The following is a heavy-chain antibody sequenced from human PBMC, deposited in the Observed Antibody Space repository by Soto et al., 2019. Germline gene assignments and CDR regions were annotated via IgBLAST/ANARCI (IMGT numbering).Heavy chain of an antibody. CDR3: ARATIVLVPAAMVSHWFDP. V-gene: IGHV4-30-2*01. CDR1: GGSISSGGYS. CDR2: IYHSGST. Sequence: SETLSLTCAVSGGSISSGGYSWSWIRQPPGKGLEWIGYIYHSGSTYYNPSLKSRVTISVDRSKNQFSLKLSSVTAADTAVYYCARATIVLVPAAMVSHWFDPWGQGTLVTVSS. D-gene: IGHD2-2*01. J-gene: IGHJ5*02.